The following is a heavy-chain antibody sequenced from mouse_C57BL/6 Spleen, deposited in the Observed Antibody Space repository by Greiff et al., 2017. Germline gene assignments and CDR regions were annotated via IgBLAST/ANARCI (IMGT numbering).Heavy chain of an antibody. Sequence: EVKLMESGPELVKPGASVKISCKASGYSFTDYNMNWVQQSNGKSLEWIGVINPNYGTTSYNQKFKGKATLTVDQSSSTAYMQLNSLTSEDSAVYYCARGTYWDVGWYFDVWGTGTTVTVSS. D-gene: IGHD4-1*01. J-gene: IGHJ1*03. CDR3: ARGTYWDVGWYFDV. CDR1: GYSFTDYN. V-gene: IGHV1-39*01. CDR2: INPNYGTT.